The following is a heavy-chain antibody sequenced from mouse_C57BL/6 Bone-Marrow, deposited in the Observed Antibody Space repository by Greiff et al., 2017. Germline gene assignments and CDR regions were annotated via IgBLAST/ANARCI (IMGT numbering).Heavy chain of an antibody. V-gene: IGHV5-16*01. Sequence: EVKLMESEGGLVQPGSSMKLSCTASGFTFSDYYMAWVRQVPEKGLEWVANINYDGSSTYYLDSLKGRFIISRDNAKNILYLQMSSLKSEDTATYYCARVSMMVTSYYFDYWGQGTTLTVSS. CDR1: GFTFSDYY. CDR3: ARVSMMVTSYYFDY. CDR2: INYDGSST. J-gene: IGHJ2*01. D-gene: IGHD2-3*01.